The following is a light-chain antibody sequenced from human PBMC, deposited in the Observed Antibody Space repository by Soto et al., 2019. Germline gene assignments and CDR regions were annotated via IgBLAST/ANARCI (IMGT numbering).Light chain of an antibody. CDR3: QQRANWLHT. CDR1: QSVSSY. V-gene: IGKV3-11*01. CDR2: DAS. Sequence: EIVSTQSPATLSLSPGERATLSCRASQSVSSYLAWYQQKPGQAPRLLIYDASKRATGIPARFSGSGSGTDLTLTISSLEPEDSAVYYCQQRANWLHTFGQGTKLEIK. J-gene: IGKJ2*01.